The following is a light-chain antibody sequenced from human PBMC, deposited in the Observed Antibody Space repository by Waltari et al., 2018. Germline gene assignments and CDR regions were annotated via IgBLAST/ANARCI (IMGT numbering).Light chain of an antibody. V-gene: IGKV1-33*01. CDR2: DAS. Sequence: DIQMTQSPSSLSASVGDRVTITCQASQDISNYLNWYQQKPGKAPKLLIYDASNLETGVPSRFSGSGSGTDFTFTISSLQPEDIATYYCQHYRDYLTFGSGTTVDIK. CDR3: QHYRDYLT. J-gene: IGKJ4*01. CDR1: QDISNY.